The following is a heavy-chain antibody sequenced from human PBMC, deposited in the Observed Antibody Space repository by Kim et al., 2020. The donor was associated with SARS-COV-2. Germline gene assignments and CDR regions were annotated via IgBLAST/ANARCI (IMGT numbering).Heavy chain of an antibody. Sequence: SETLSLTCTVSGGSLSSSSYYWGWIRQPPGKGLEWIGTAYYSGNTYYNPSLKSRVTISVDTSKNQFSLKLGSVTAADTAVYYCARRQRYSSGWYVAFYYYYMDVGGKGTTVTVSS. J-gene: IGHJ6*03. V-gene: IGHV4-39*01. CDR2: AYYSGNT. D-gene: IGHD6-19*01. CDR1: GGSLSSSSYY. CDR3: ARRQRYSSGWYVAFYYYYMDV.